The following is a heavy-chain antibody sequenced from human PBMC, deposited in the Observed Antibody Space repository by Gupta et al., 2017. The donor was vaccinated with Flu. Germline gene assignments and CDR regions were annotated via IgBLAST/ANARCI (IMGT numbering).Heavy chain of an antibody. D-gene: IGHD6-6*01. Sequence: QVQLVESGGGVVQPGRSLRLSCAASGFTFSSYGMHCVRQAPGKGLEWVAVISYDGSNKYYADSVKGRFTISRDNSKNTLYLQMNSLRAEDTAVYYCAKEIDSSSSNWYYYYGMDVWGQGTTVTVSS. V-gene: IGHV3-30*18. CDR1: GFTFSSYG. CDR2: ISYDGSNK. J-gene: IGHJ6*02. CDR3: AKEIDSSSSNWYYYYGMDV.